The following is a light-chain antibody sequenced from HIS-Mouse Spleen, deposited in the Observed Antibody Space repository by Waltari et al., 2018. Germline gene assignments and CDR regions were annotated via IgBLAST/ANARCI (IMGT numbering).Light chain of an antibody. CDR2: EDR. CDR3: YSTDSSGNHRV. Sequence: SYELTQPPSVSVSPGQTARITCSGAALTEKYAYWYQQKSGQAPVLVIYEDRKRPSGIPEGFSGSSSGTMATLTISGAQVEDEADYYCYSTDSSGNHRVFGGGTKLTVL. V-gene: IGLV3-10*01. CDR1: ALTEKY. J-gene: IGLJ2*01.